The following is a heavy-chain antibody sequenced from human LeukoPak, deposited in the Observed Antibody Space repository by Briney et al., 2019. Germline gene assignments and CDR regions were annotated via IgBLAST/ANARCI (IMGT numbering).Heavy chain of an antibody. J-gene: IGHJ4*02. CDR2: INSDGSTT. CDR1: GFTFISYW. CDR3: ARETSLAY. V-gene: IGHV3-74*01. Sequence: PGGSLRLSCAASGFTFISYWMHWVRQAPGKGLVWVSRINSDGSTTSYAASVKGRFTISRDNSKNTLYLQMNSLRAEDTGVYYCARETSLAYWGQGTLVTVSS.